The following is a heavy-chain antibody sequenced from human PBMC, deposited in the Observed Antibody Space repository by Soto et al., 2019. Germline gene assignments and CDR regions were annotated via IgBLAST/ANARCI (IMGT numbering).Heavy chain of an antibody. CDR3: ASPNGILTGTITHYYYYGMDV. V-gene: IGHV1-69*13. CDR1: GGTFSSYA. CDR2: IIPIFGTA. J-gene: IGHJ6*02. Sequence: GASVKVSCKASGGTFSSYAISWVRQASGQGLEWMGGIIPIFGTANYAQKFQGRVTITADESTSTAYMELSSLRSEDTAVYYCASPNGILTGTITHYYYYGMDVWGQGTTVTVSS. D-gene: IGHD3-9*01.